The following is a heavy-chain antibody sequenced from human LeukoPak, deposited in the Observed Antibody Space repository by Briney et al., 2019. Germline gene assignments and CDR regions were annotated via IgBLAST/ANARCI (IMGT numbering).Heavy chain of an antibody. J-gene: IGHJ4*02. CDR3: ARGPYDYVWGSYRYYFAY. CDR2: IIPIFGTA. CDR1: GGTFSSYA. D-gene: IGHD3-16*02. Sequence: EASVKVSCKASGGTFSSYAISWVRQAPGQGLEWMGRIIPIFGTANYAQKFQGRVTITTDESTSTAYMELSSLRSEDTAVYYCARGPYDYVWGSYRYYFAYWGQGTLVTVSS. V-gene: IGHV1-69*05.